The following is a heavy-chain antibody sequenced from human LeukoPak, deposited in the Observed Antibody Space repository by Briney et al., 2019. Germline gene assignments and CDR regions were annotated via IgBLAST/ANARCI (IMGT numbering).Heavy chain of an antibody. CDR3: ARGHKGLEV. CDR1: GASITTYY. CDR2: VHYSGTI. Sequence: SETLSLTCSVSGASITTYYWSWIRQPPGKGLEWIGYVHYSGTIDYSPSLMSRVTISVDTSNNQFSLRLSSVTAADTAVYFCARGHKGLEVWGQGATVTVSS. V-gene: IGHV4-59*01. J-gene: IGHJ6*02.